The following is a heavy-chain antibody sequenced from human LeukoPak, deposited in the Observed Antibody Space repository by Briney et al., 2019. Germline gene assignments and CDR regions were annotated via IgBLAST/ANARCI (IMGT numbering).Heavy chain of an antibody. J-gene: IGHJ5*02. Sequence: SQTLSLTCAVSGGSISSGGYSWSWIRQPPGKGLEWIGYIYHSGSTYYNPSLKSRVTISVDSSKNQFSLKLSSLTAADTAVYYSAKKGYCSGGICYDYSWFDPWGQGTLVTVSS. CDR1: GGSISSGGYS. V-gene: IGHV4-30-2*01. CDR2: IYHSGST. CDR3: AKKGYCSGGICYDYSWFDP. D-gene: IGHD2-15*01.